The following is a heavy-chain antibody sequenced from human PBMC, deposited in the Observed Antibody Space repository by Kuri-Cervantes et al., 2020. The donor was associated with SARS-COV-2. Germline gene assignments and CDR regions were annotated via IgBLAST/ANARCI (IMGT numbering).Heavy chain of an antibody. CDR2: INPNSGGT. J-gene: IGHJ2*01. Sequence: ASVKVSCKASGYTFTSYAMNWVRQAPGQGLEWMGRINPNSGGTNYAQKFQGRVTMTRDTSISTAYMELSRLRSDDTAVYSCAREVMIKFGGVIPGEYFDLWGSGTLVTVSS. D-gene: IGHD3-16*02. CDR3: AREVMIKFGGVIPGEYFDL. V-gene: IGHV1-2*06. CDR1: GYTFTSYA.